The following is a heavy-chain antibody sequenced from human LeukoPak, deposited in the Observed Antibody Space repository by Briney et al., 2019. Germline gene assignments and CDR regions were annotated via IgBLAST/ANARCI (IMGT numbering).Heavy chain of an antibody. V-gene: IGHV4-30-4*08. CDR3: ARDRTGGYNWFDP. CDR2: IYYSGST. J-gene: IGHJ5*02. D-gene: IGHD1-14*01. Sequence: SETLSLTCTVSGGSISSGGYYWSWIRQPPGKGLEWIGYIYYSGSTYYNPFLKSRVTISVDTSKNQFSLKLSSVTAADTAVYYCARDRTGGYNWFDPWGQGTLVTVSS. CDR1: GGSISSGGYY.